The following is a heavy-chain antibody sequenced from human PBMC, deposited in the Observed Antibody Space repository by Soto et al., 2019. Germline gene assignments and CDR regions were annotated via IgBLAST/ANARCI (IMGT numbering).Heavy chain of an antibody. CDR3: ARDYDFWSGYGY. J-gene: IGHJ4*02. CDR1: GYTFTSYS. D-gene: IGHD3-3*01. V-gene: IGHV1-3*01. CDR2: INAGNGNT. Sequence: VSCKASGYTFTSYSMHWARQAPGQRLEWMGWINAGNGNTKYSQKIQGRVTITRDTSASTAYMELSSLRSEDTAVYYCARDYDFWSGYGYWGQGTLVTVSS.